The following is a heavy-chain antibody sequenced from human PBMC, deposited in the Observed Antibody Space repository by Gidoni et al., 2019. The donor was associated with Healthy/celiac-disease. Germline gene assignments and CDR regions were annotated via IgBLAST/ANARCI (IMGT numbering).Heavy chain of an antibody. CDR3: AKWIGYCSSTSCYLYYYMDV. CDR2: ISGSGGST. V-gene: IGHV3-23*01. D-gene: IGHD2-2*01. Sequence: VQCEVQLRLSCAASGFTFSSYAMSWVRQAPGKGLEWVSAISGSGGSTYYADSVKGRFTISRDNSKNTLYLQMNSLRAEDTAVYYCAKWIGYCSSTSCYLYYYMDVWGKGTTVTVSS. CDR1: GFTFSSYA. J-gene: IGHJ6*03.